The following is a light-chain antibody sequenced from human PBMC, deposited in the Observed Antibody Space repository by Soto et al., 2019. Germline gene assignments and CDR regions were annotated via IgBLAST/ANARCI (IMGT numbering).Light chain of an antibody. CDR2: GAS. J-gene: IGKJ4*01. V-gene: IGKV3D-7*01. Sequence: PGERVTLSCRASQSVSSSYLTWYQQKPGQAPRLLIYGASTRATSIPARFSGSGSGTDFTLTISSLQPEDFAVYYCQQEHGAFGGGTKVEIK. CDR1: QSVSSSY. CDR3: QQEHGA.